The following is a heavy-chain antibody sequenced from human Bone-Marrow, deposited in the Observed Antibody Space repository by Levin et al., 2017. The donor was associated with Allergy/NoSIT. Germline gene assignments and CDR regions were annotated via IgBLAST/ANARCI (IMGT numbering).Heavy chain of an antibody. D-gene: IGHD2-15*01. Sequence: SQTLSLTCTVSGGSISSSYWTWIRQPPGMGLEWIGNIYYNGNTNYNPSLKSRVTMSVDTSKNHFSLRLSSVTAADTAVYYCARDSLSGVVVAAKYYYGLDVWGHGTTVIVSS. CDR1: GGSISSSY. J-gene: IGHJ6*02. CDR2: IYYNGNT. CDR3: ARDSLSGVVVAAKYYYGLDV. V-gene: IGHV4-59*01.